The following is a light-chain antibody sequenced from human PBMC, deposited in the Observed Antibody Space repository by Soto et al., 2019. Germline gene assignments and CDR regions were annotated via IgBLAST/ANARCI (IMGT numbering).Light chain of an antibody. CDR2: DVS. Sequence: QSALTQPRSVSGSPGQSVTISCTGTSSDVGGYNYVSWYQQLPGKAPKLMIYDVSKRPSGVPDRFSGSKSGNMASLTISGLQAEDEADYYCCSYAGSYTVFGGGTKVTVL. CDR1: SSDVGGYNY. CDR3: CSYAGSYTV. J-gene: IGLJ3*02. V-gene: IGLV2-11*01.